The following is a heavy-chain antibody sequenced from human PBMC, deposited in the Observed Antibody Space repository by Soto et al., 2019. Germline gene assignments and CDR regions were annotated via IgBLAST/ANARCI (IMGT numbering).Heavy chain of an antibody. CDR3: ARPVIGDFWSGPRPDATDI. Sequence: GESLKISCKGSGYSFTSYWIGWVRQMPGKGLEWMGIIYPGDSDTRYSPSFQGQVTISADKSISTAYLQWSSLKASDTAMYYCARPVIGDFWSGPRPDATDISGQATMVTVSS. CDR1: GYSFTSYW. CDR2: IYPGDSDT. J-gene: IGHJ3*02. D-gene: IGHD3-3*01. V-gene: IGHV5-51*01.